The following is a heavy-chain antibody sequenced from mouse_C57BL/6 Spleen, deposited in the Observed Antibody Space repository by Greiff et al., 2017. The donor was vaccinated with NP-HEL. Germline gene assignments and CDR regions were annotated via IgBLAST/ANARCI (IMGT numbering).Heavy chain of an antibody. D-gene: IGHD1-1*01. V-gene: IGHV5-12*01. CDR1: GFTFSDYY. CDR3: ARQTLYYYAGGWYFDV. CDR2: ISNGGGST. J-gene: IGHJ1*03. Sequence: EVKLQESGGGLVQPGGSLKLSCAASGFTFSDYYMYWVRQTPEKRLEWVAYISNGGGSTYYPDTVKGRFTISRDNAKNTLYLQMSRLKSQNTAMYYCARQTLYYYAGGWYFDVWGTGTTVTVSS.